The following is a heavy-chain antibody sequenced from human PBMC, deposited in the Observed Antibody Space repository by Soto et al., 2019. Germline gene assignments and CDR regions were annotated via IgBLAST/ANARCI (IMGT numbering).Heavy chain of an antibody. J-gene: IGHJ5*02. CDR1: GCTLSSHA. Sequence: SVKAFSKASGCTLSSHAMSLARKAPGQGLGWMGGIIPIFGTANYAQKFQGRVTITADESTSTAYMELSSLRSEDTAVYYCARAEYYYDSSGYHSNWFDPWGQGTLVTCSS. D-gene: IGHD3-22*01. V-gene: IGHV1-69*13. CDR3: ARAEYYYDSSGYHSNWFDP. CDR2: IIPIFGTA.